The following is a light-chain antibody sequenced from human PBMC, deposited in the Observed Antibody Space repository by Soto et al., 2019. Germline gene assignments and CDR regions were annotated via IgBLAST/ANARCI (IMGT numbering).Light chain of an antibody. CDR3: QQYDQWWT. J-gene: IGKJ1*01. CDR2: DAS. CDR1: QSVSNF. Sequence: EIVLTQSPGTLSLSSGERATLSCRAGQSVSNFLAWYQQKPGQPPRLLIYDASIRAAGIPARFSGSGSGTEFSLTISSLQSEDFGVFFCQQYDQWWTFGQGTKVDIK. V-gene: IGKV3-15*01.